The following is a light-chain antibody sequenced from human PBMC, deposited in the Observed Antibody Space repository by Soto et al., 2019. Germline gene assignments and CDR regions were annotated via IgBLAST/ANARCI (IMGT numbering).Light chain of an antibody. J-gene: IGKJ4*01. CDR3: QQTDRTPLT. CDR1: QSVSSY. Sequence: DIQMTQSPSSLSASVGDRVTITCRASQSVSSYLNWYQQKAGKAPKPLIYAASTLQSGVTSKFTGSRSRTALTLVISSLQPEDFATYFYQQTDRTPLTFGGGTKVDIK. V-gene: IGKV1-39*01. CDR2: AAS.